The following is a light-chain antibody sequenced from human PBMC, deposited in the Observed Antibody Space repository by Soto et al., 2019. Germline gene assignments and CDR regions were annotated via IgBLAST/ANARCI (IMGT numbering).Light chain of an antibody. V-gene: IGKV3-20*01. Sequence: EIVLTQSPATLSLSPGERATLSCRASQSLLSSYLAWYQQKPGQAPRLLIYGASSRATGVPDRFSGSGSGTDFTLTITRLAPEDFAMYYCQQHFDLRTFGQGTKV. J-gene: IGKJ1*01. CDR3: QQHFDLRT. CDR2: GAS. CDR1: QSLLSSY.